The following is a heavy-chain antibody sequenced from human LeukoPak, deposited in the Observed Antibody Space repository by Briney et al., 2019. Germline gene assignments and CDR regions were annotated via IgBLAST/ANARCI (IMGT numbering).Heavy chain of an antibody. CDR2: ISAYNGNT. Sequence: ASVKVSCKASGYTFTSYGISWVRQAPGQGLEWLGWISAYNGNTNYAQKFQGRVTMTTDTSTSTAYMELRSLRSDDTAVYYCARDPSSSSWPPFDYWGQGTLVTVSS. CDR3: ARDPSSSSWPPFDY. CDR1: GYTFTSYG. D-gene: IGHD6-13*01. J-gene: IGHJ4*02. V-gene: IGHV1-18*01.